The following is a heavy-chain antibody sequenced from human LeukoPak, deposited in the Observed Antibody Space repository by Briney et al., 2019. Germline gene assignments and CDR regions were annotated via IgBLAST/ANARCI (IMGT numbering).Heavy chain of an antibody. CDR3: ARDDYGSGSNYGMDV. CDR2: ISSSGSTI. V-gene: IGHV3-11*01. Sequence: GGSLRLSCAASGFTFSDYYMSWIRQAPGKGLEWVSYISSSGSTIYYADSVKGRFTISRDDSKNSPYLQMNSLRAEDTAVYYCARDDYGSGSNYGMDVWGQGTTVTVSS. CDR1: GFTFSDYY. J-gene: IGHJ6*02. D-gene: IGHD3-10*01.